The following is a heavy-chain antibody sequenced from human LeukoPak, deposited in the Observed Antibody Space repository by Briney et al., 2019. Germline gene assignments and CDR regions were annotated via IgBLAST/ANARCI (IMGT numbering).Heavy chain of an antibody. J-gene: IGHJ4*02. V-gene: IGHV3-23*01. CDR3: TRHPDLTIGWARFDN. CDR1: GFNFGNHA. CDR2: ISGSGGGT. D-gene: IGHD1-26*01. Sequence: GGSLRVSCAGSGFNFGNHAMSWVRQAPGEGLEWVSSISGSGGGTFYADSVKGRLTISRDNSKNTLYLQMDSLRVDDTAVYYCTRHPDLTIGWARFDNWGQGTLVTVSS.